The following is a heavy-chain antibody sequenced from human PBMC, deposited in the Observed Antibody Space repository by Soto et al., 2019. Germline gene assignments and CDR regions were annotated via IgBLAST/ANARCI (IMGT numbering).Heavy chain of an antibody. Sequence: DSVKVSCKASGYTFTSYGISWVRQAPGQGLEWMGWISAYNGNTNYAQKLQGRVTMTTDTSTSTAYMELRSLRSDDTAVYYCARGGIMITVGGVINYYGMDVWGQGNTVTVS. CDR1: GYTFTSYG. CDR2: ISAYNGNT. V-gene: IGHV1-18*04. D-gene: IGHD3-16*02. CDR3: ARGGIMITVGGVINYYGMDV. J-gene: IGHJ6*02.